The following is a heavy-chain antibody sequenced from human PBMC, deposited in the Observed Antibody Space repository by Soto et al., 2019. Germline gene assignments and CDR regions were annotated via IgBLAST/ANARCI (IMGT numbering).Heavy chain of an antibody. D-gene: IGHD3-10*01. V-gene: IGHV4-30-4*01. Sequence: PSETLSLTCTVSGGSISSGDYYWSWIRQPPGKGLEWIGYIYYSGSTYYNPSLKSRVTISVDTSKNQFSLKLSSVTAADTAVYYCARDRRGRDGEFDYWGQGTLVTVSS. CDR3: ARDRRGRDGEFDY. CDR1: GGSISSGDYY. CDR2: IYYSGST. J-gene: IGHJ4*02.